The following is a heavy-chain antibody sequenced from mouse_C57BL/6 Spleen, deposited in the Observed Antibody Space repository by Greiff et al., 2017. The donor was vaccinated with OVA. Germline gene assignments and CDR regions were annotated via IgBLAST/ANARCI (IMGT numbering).Heavy chain of an antibody. J-gene: IGHJ1*03. CDR3: AREIYDGSYWYFDV. V-gene: IGHV1-54*01. CDR1: GYAFTNYL. CDR2: IYPGSGGT. D-gene: IGHD2-3*01. Sequence: VQLVESGAELVRPGTSVKVSCKASGYAFTNYLIEWVKQRPGQGLEWIGVIYPGSGGTNYNEKFKGKATLTADKSSSTAYMQLSSLTSEDSAVYFCAREIYDGSYWYFDVWGTGTTVTVSS.